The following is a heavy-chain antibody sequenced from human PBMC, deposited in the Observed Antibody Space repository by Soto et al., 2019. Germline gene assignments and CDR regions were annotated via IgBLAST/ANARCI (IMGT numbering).Heavy chain of an antibody. J-gene: IGHJ6*02. CDR2: MNPNSGNT. Sequence: ASVKVSCKASGYTFTSYDINWVRQATGQGLEWMGWMNPNSGNTGYAQKFQGRVTMTRNTSISTAYMELSSLRSEDTAVYYCAREGVLVVAAIQMGMDVSGQGTTVTVSS. V-gene: IGHV1-8*01. D-gene: IGHD2-15*01. CDR1: GYTFTSYD. CDR3: AREGVLVVAAIQMGMDV.